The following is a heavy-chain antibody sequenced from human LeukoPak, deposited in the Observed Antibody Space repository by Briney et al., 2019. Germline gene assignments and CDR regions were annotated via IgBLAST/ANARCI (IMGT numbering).Heavy chain of an antibody. D-gene: IGHD1-26*01. V-gene: IGHV4-59*01. Sequence: SETLSLTCTVSGGSISSYYWSWIRQPPGKGLEWIGYISYSGSTNYNPSLKSRVTISVDTSKNQFSLKLNSVTAADTAVYYCASLVGATKPFDYWGQGTLVTVSS. CDR2: ISYSGST. J-gene: IGHJ4*02. CDR3: ASLVGATKPFDY. CDR1: GGSISSYY.